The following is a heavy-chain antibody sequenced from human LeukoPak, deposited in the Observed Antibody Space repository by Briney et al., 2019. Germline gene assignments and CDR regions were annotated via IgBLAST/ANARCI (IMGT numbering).Heavy chain of an antibody. Sequence: SETLSLTCAVYGGSFSGYYWSWIRQPPGKGLEWIGEINHSGSTNYNPSLKSRVTISVDTSKNQFSLKLSSVTAADTAVYYCARPRIRSYYSRDYFDYWGQGTLVTVSS. CDR1: GGSFSGYY. CDR2: INHSGST. D-gene: IGHD1-26*01. CDR3: ARPRIRSYYSRDYFDY. V-gene: IGHV4-34*01. J-gene: IGHJ4*02.